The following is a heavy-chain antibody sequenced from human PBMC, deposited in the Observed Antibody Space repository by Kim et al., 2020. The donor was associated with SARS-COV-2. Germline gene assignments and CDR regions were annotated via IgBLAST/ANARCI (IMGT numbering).Heavy chain of an antibody. CDR3: ARTDGYSDFDF. V-gene: IGHV4-61*02. CDR1: GGSLSDNTYY. CDR2: ISSTGTT. Sequence: SETLSLTCTVSGGSLSDNTYYWTWIRQPAGKGLEWIGRISSTGTTYYNPSLNSRAIMSVDRSQNQFSLKLNSVTAADTAVYYCARTDGYSDFDFWGQGSLVTVSS. D-gene: IGHD4-4*01. J-gene: IGHJ4*02.